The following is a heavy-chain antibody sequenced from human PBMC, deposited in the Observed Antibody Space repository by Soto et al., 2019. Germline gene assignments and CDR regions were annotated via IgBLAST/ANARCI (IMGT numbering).Heavy chain of an antibody. CDR1: GYTFTGYY. CDR3: ARDRRRGVATTLFDY. D-gene: IGHD5-12*01. J-gene: IGHJ4*02. V-gene: IGHV1-2*04. CDR2: INPNSGGT. Sequence: VQLVQSGAEVKQPGASVKVSCKASGYTFTGYYMHWVRQAPGQGLEWMGWINPNSGGTNYAQKFQGWVTMTRDTSISTAYMELSRLRSDDTAVYYCARDRRRGVATTLFDYWGQGTLVTVSS.